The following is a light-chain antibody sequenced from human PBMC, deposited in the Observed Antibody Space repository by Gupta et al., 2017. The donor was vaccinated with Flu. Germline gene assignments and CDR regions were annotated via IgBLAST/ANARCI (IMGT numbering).Light chain of an antibody. J-gene: IGKJ4*01. CDR2: STS. CDR3: RESDSLPPT. V-gene: IGKV1-39*01. Sequence: DIQVTQSPSSLSASVGDRVTITCRASQTINMFLNWYQQKPGKAPQLLITSTSNLKTGVPARFSGSGSGTNFSLTISSLQPEDFATYYCRESDSLPPTFGGGTQVEIK. CDR1: QTINMF.